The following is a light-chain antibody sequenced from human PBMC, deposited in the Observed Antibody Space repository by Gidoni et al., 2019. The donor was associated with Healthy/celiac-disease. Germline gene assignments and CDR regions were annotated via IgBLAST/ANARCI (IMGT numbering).Light chain of an antibody. J-gene: IGKJ2*01. CDR2: GAS. Sequence: IVLTQSPGTLSLSPGERATLSCRASQSVSSSYLAWYQQKPGQAPRLLIYGASSRATGIPDRVSGSGSGTDFTLTISRLEPEDFAVYYCQQYGSSETFGQGTKLEIK. V-gene: IGKV3-20*01. CDR3: QQYGSSET. CDR1: QSVSSSY.